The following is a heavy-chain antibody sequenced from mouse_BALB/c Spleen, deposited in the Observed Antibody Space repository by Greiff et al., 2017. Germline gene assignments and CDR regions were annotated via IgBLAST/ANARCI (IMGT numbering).Heavy chain of an antibody. CDR1: GFTFSSFG. CDR3: ARRDVDY. Sequence: EVQLVESGGGLVQPGGSRKLSCAASGFTFSSFGMHWGRQAPEKGLEWVAYISSGSSTIYYADTVKGRFTISRDNPKNTLFLQMTSLRSEDTAMYYCARRDVDYWGQGTSVTVSS. D-gene: IGHD3-3*01. CDR2: ISSGSSTI. J-gene: IGHJ4*01. V-gene: IGHV5-17*02.